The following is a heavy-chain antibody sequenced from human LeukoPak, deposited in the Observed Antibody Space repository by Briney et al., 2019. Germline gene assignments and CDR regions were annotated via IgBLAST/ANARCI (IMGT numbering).Heavy chain of an antibody. D-gene: IGHD7-27*01. J-gene: IGHJ4*02. V-gene: IGHV5-51*01. CDR1: GYSFSSYW. CDR2: TYPGDSDT. Sequence: GESLKISCKGSGYSFSSYWICWVRQMPGKGLEWMGITYPGDSDTRYSPSFQGQVTISADKSISTAYLQWSSLKASDTAMYYCARRAWGEADNFDYWGQGTLVTVSS. CDR3: ARRAWGEADNFDY.